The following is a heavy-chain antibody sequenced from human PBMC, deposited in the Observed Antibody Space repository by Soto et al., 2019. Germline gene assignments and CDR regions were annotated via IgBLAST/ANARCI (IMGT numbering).Heavy chain of an antibody. CDR2: IVGSGAPT. J-gene: IGHJ4*02. V-gene: IGHV3-23*01. D-gene: IGHD4-4*01. CDR3: AKDFYSNYPYYFDY. Sequence: GGSLSLSGPAPKLPFTTYAMGWFGQAPGKGREWVSPIVGSGAPTYYPDSVKGRFTISRDNSKNTLYLQMNSLRAEDTAVYYCAKDFYSNYPYYFDYWGQGTLVTVSS. CDR1: KLPFTTYA.